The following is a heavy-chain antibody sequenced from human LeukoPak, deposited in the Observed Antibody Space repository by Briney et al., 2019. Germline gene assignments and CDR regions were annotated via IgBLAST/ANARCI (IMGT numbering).Heavy chain of an antibody. D-gene: IGHD6-13*01. Sequence: GGTLRLSCAASGFTFSSYWMTWVSQAPGKGLEWVANIKEDGGEKYYVDSVKGRFAISRDNAKNSLYLQMNSLRAEDTAVYYCARDSGWFRFDYWGQGTLATVSS. CDR2: IKEDGGEK. V-gene: IGHV3-7*03. CDR3: ARDSGWFRFDY. CDR1: GFTFSSYW. J-gene: IGHJ4*02.